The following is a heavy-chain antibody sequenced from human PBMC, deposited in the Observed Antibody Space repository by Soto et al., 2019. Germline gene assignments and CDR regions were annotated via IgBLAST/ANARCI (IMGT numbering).Heavy chain of an antibody. CDR2: IKQDGSEK. CDR1: GFTFSNYW. CDR3: ARLYLAATITSLDY. J-gene: IGHJ4*02. D-gene: IGHD5-12*01. V-gene: IGHV3-7*01. Sequence: GGSLRLSCAASGFTFSNYWLSWVRQAPGKGLEWVANIKQDGSEKYYVGSVVGRFTISRDNAENSLYLQMNSLRAEDTAVYYCARLYLAATITSLDYWGQGTLVTVSS.